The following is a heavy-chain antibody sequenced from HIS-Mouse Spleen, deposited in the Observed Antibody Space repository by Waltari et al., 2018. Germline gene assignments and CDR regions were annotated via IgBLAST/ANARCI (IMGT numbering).Heavy chain of an antibody. Sequence: QVQLQESGPGLVKPSETLSLTCAVYGGSFSGYYWSWIRQPPGKGLQGIGESNPGGSTISNPPLKGGVPISVDTSKNQFSLKLSSVTAADPAVYYCASREDVDTAMVKAFDIWGQGTMVTVSS. CDR2: SNPGGST. J-gene: IGHJ3*02. V-gene: IGHV4-34*01. CDR3: ASREDVDTAMVKAFDI. CDR1: GGSFSGYY. D-gene: IGHD5-18*01.